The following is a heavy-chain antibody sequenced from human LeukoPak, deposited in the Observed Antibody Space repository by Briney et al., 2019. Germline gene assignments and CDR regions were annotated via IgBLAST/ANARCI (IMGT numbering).Heavy chain of an antibody. V-gene: IGHV4-59*01. D-gene: IGHD4/OR15-4a*01. CDR3: ARVGDYGPWYFDL. Sequence: SETLSLTCTVSGVSISSYYWSWIRQPPGKGLEWVGYIYYSGSTNYNPSLKSRVTISVDTSKNQFSLKLSSVTAADTAVYYCARVGDYGPWYFDLWGRGTLVTVSS. J-gene: IGHJ2*01. CDR2: IYYSGST. CDR1: GVSISSYY.